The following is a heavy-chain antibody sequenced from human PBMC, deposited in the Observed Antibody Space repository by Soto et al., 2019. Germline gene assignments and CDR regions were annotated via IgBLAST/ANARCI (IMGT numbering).Heavy chain of an antibody. CDR1: GFTVSSNY. D-gene: IGHD6-13*01. CDR2: IYSGGST. V-gene: IGHV3-53*01. CDR3: ARAAAALYYYGMDV. Sequence: HPGGSLRLSCAASGFTVSSNYMSWVRQSPGKGLEWVSVIYSGGSTYYADSVKGRFTISRDNSKNTLYLQMNSLRAEDTAVYYCARAAAALYYYGMDVWGQGTTVTVSS. J-gene: IGHJ6*02.